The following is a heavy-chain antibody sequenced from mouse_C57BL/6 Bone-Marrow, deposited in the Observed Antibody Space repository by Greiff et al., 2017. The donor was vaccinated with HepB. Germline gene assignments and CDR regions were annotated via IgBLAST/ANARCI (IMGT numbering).Heavy chain of an antibody. V-gene: IGHV1-82*01. CDR1: GYAFSSSW. J-gene: IGHJ1*03. D-gene: IGHD1-1*01. Sequence: VKLQQSGPELVKPGASVKISCKASGYAFSSSWMNWVKQRPGKGLEWIGRIYPGDGDTNYNGKFKGKATLTADKSSSTAYMQLSSLTSEDSAVYFCAPITTVVATVDVWGTGTTVTVSS. CDR3: APITTVVATVDV. CDR2: IYPGDGDT.